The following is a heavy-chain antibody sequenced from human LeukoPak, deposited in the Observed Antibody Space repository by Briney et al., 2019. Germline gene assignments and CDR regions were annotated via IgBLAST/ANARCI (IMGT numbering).Heavy chain of an antibody. J-gene: IGHJ4*02. D-gene: IGHD6-13*01. V-gene: IGHV1-18*01. CDR3: ARSAFIAAAGPNFDY. CDR2: ISAYNGNT. CDR1: GYTFTSYG. Sequence: ASVNVSCKASGYTFTSYGISWVRQAPGQGLEWMGWISAYNGNTNYAQKLQGRVTMTTDTSTSTAYMELRSLRSDDTAVYYCARSAFIAAAGPNFDYWGQGTLVTVSS.